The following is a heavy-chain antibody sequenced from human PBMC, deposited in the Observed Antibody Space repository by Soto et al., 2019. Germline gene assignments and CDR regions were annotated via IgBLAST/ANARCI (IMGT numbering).Heavy chain of an antibody. D-gene: IGHD3-22*01. CDR1: GFTFSSYA. Sequence: GGSLRLSCAASGFTFSSYAVSWVRQAPGKGPEWISSISGSGSTIYYADSVKGRFTISRDNSKNTLYLQMSSLRAEDTGVYYCAKVFYYYDSSGYYYFDYWGQGTLVTVSS. CDR2: ISGSGSTI. J-gene: IGHJ4*02. CDR3: AKVFYYYDSSGYYYFDY. V-gene: IGHV3-23*01.